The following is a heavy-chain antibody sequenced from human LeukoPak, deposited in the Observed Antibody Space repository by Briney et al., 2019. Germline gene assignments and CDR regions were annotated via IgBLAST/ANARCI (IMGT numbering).Heavy chain of an antibody. CDR2: INHSGST. CDR3: ARSRSDTPNTLRFDY. V-gene: IGHV4-34*01. J-gene: IGHJ4*02. Sequence: KASETLSLTCAVYGGSFSGYYWSWIRQPPGKGLEWIGEINHSGSTNYNPSLKSRVTISVDTSKNQFSLKLSSVTAADTAMYYCARSRSDTPNTLRFDYWGQGTLVTVSS. CDR1: GGSFSGYY. D-gene: IGHD5-18*01.